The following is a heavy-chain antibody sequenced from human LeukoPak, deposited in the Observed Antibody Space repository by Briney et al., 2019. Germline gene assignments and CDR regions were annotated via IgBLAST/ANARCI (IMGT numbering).Heavy chain of an antibody. CDR1: GYTFTSYN. V-gene: IGHV1-2*02. CDR3: ARVPRAVAGSY. J-gene: IGHJ4*02. D-gene: IGHD6-19*01. Sequence: ASVKVSCKASGYTFTSYNIHWVRQAPGQGLEWMGWINPNSGGTNYAQKFQGRVTMTRDTSISTAYMELSRLRSDDTAVYYCARVPRAVAGSYWGQGTLVTVSS. CDR2: INPNSGGT.